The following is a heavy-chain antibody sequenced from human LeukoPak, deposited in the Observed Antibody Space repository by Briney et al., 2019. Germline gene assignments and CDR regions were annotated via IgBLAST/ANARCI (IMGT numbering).Heavy chain of an antibody. CDR2: IYYSGST. Sequence: SETLSLTGTVSGGSISSYYWSWIRQPPGKGLEWFGCIYYSGSTNYNPSIKSPVTISVDTSKNQFSLQLSSVTAADTAVYYCARQYYYYSHMHVWGQGTTVTVSS. CDR3: ARQYYYYSHMHV. V-gene: IGHV4-59*08. J-gene: IGHJ6*02. CDR1: GGSISSYY.